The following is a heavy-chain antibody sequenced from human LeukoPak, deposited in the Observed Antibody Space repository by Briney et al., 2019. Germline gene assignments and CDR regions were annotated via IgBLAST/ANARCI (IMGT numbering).Heavy chain of an antibody. CDR3: VRDPLADMTPTGWFDP. CDR2: ISGSSTYI. Sequence: GGSLRLSCAASGFSFSDFTMNWVRQAPGKGLEWVSSISGSSTYIYYVDSVKGRFTISRDNAKNSLYLQMNRLRAEDTAVYHCVRDPLADMTPTGWFDPWGQGTLVSVSS. D-gene: IGHD1-1*01. CDR1: GFSFSDFT. J-gene: IGHJ5*02. V-gene: IGHV3-21*01.